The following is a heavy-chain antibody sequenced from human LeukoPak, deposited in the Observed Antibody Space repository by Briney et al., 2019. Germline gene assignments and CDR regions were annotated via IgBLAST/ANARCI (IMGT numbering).Heavy chain of an antibody. CDR1: GFSLSTSGVG. CDR2: IYWNDDK. Sequence: ESGPTLVNPTQTLTLTCTFSGFSLSTSGVGVGWIRQPPGKALEWLALIYWNDDKRYSPSLKSRLTITKDTSKNQVVLTMTNMDPVDTATYYCAHRRRYGSVYYFDYWGQGTLVTVPS. D-gene: IGHD3-10*01. CDR3: AHRRRYGSVYYFDY. V-gene: IGHV2-5*01. J-gene: IGHJ4*02.